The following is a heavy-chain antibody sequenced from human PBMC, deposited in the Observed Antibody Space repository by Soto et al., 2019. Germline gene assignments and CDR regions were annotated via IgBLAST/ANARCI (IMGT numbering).Heavy chain of an antibody. V-gene: IGHV1-3*01. CDR2: INAGVDGT. J-gene: IGHJ4*02. CDR3: AREVQGVTSFDY. D-gene: IGHD3-10*01. CDR1: GYASLSYG. Sequence: QVQLVQSGPEMMQPGASVKVSCKASGYASLSYGMHWVRQVPGQVYEWLGWINAGVDGTMYSERFQGRVRITRDTSANTIYLELNALTSGDTAVYYCAREVQGVTSFDYWGQGTLVIVSS.